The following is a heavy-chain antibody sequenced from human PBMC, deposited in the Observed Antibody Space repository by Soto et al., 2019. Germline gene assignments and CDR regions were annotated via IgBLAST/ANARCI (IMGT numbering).Heavy chain of an antibody. D-gene: IGHD2-2*01. CDR2: ISGSGGST. V-gene: IGHV3-23*01. J-gene: IGHJ4*02. CDR1: GFTFSSYA. CDR3: AKDRPNDIVVVPAAMPGYFDY. Sequence: PGGSLRLSCAASGFTFSSYAMSWVRQAPGKGLEWVSAISGSGGSTYYADSVKGRFTISRDNSKNTLYLQMNSLRAEDTAVYYCAKDRPNDIVVVPAAMPGYFDYWGQGTLVTVSS.